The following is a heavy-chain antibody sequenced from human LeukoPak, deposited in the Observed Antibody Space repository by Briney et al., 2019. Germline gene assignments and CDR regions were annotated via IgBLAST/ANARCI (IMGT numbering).Heavy chain of an antibody. Sequence: GGSLRLSCAASGFTFSSYAMSWVRQAPGRGLEWVSAIYSGGSTYYADSVKGRFTISRDNAKNSLYLQMNSLRAEDTAVYYCARESPYYYGSELDYWGQGTLVTVSS. V-gene: IGHV3-66*01. D-gene: IGHD3-10*01. CDR1: GFTFSSYA. CDR3: ARESPYYYGSELDY. CDR2: IYSGGST. J-gene: IGHJ4*02.